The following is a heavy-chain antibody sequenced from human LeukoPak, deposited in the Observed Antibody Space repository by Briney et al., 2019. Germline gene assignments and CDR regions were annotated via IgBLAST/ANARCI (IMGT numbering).Heavy chain of an antibody. V-gene: IGHV1-46*01. J-gene: IGHJ4*02. Sequence: ASVKVSCKASGYTFTSYYMHWVRQAPGQGLEWMGIINPSGGSTSYAQKFQGRVTMTRHMSTSTVYMDLSSLTSEDTAVYYCARDRARTSIAARYFDCWGQGTLVTVSS. CDR1: GYTFTSYY. CDR3: ARDRARTSIAARYFDC. CDR2: INPSGGST. D-gene: IGHD6-6*01.